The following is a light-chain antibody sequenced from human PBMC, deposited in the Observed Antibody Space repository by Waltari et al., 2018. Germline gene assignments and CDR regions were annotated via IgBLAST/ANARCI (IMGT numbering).Light chain of an antibody. CDR3: HQYRS. CDR1: QSVSISY. CDR2: GAS. V-gene: IGKV3-20*01. Sequence: EIVLTQSPGTLSLSPGERATLSCRASQSVSISYLAWYQQKPGQAPRLLIYGASNRATGIPDRVSGSGSGTDFTLTISRLEPEDFAVYYCHQYRSFGGGTKVEIK. J-gene: IGKJ4*01.